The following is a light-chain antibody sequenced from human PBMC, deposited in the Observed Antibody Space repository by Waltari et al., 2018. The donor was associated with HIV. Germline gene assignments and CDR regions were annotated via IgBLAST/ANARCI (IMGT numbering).Light chain of an antibody. J-gene: IGLJ2*01. CDR2: NTN. V-gene: IGLV1-44*01. CDR3: SAWDDNVNGL. Sequence: QSGLTQPPPASGTIGQRVTISCLGRRSNIGVTSVNWYQQLPGTATRLLIYNTNQRPSGVPDRFSGSKSGTSAYLAISGLQAADEADYYCSAWDDNVNGLFGGGTKLTVL. CDR1: RSNIGVTS.